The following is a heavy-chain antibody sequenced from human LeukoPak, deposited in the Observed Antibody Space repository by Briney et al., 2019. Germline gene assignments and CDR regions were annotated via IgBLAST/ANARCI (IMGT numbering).Heavy chain of an antibody. CDR2: IGASGGGP. CDR3: VKDRGRTEDY. J-gene: IGHJ4*02. D-gene: IGHD1-26*01. V-gene: IGHV3-23*01. CDR1: GFSFDKCA. Sequence: GGSLRLSCAASGFSFDKCAMRWVRQAPGKGLEWVSEIGASGGGPQYADSVKGRFTISRDNSKNTLYLQMNSLRAEDTALYYCVKDRGRTEDYWGQGTLVTVSS.